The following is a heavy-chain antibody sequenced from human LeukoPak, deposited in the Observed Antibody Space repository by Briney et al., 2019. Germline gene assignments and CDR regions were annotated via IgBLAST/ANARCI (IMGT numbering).Heavy chain of an antibody. CDR2: INPNSGGT. CDR1: GYTFTGYY. J-gene: IGHJ4*02. D-gene: IGHD3-10*01. Sequence: ASMKVSCKASGYTFTGYYMHWVRQAPGQGLEWMGWINPNSGGTNYAQKFQGRVTMTRDTSISTAYMELSRLRSDDTAVYYCARDTYYYGSGSLSFDYWGQGSLVTVSS. V-gene: IGHV1-2*02. CDR3: ARDTYYYGSGSLSFDY.